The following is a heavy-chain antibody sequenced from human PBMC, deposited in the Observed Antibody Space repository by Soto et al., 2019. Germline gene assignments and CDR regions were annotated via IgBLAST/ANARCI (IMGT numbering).Heavy chain of an antibody. D-gene: IGHD4-17*01. CDR1: GDYISSGDYY. CDR2: IYYRGST. Sequence: PSETLSLTCTVSGDYISSGDYYWSWFRQPPGKGLEWIGYIYYRGSTYYNASLKSRVTISIDTSKNQFSLRLGSVTAADTAVYYCARCYYGHQNWFDPWGQGTLVTVSS. J-gene: IGHJ5*02. CDR3: ARCYYGHQNWFDP. V-gene: IGHV4-30-4*01.